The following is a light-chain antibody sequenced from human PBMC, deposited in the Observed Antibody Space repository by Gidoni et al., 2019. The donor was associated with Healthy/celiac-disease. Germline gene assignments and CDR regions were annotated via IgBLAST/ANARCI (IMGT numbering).Light chain of an antibody. CDR1: QSISSY. CDR2: AAS. CDR3: QQSDSTPRT. J-gene: IGKJ2*01. Sequence: IQMTQSPSSLSASVGDSVTITCRSSQSISSYLDWYQQKPGKAPKLLIYAASSLQSGVPERFSGSGSGTDFTLTISSLQPEDFAAYYCQQSDSTPRTFGQXTKLEIK. V-gene: IGKV1-39*01.